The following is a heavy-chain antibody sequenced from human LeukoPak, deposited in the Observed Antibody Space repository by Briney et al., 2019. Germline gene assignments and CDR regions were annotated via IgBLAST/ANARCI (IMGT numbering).Heavy chain of an antibody. J-gene: IGHJ5*02. V-gene: IGHV3-23*01. D-gene: IGHD3/OR15-3a*01. Sequence: GGSLRLSCATSGFTFRGYALIWVPQAPGKGLEWVSAISGSGASTYYADSVKGRFTISRDNSKNALYLQMNSLRAEDTALYYCAKDRQEQFLDHRWWFDPWGQGTLVTVSS. CDR3: AKDRQEQFLDHRWWFDP. CDR1: GFTFRGYA. CDR2: ISGSGAST.